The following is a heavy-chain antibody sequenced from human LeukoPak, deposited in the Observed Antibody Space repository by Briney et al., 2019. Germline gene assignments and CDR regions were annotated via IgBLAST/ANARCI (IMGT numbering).Heavy chain of an antibody. J-gene: IGHJ3*02. D-gene: IGHD6-13*01. CDR1: GFTVSSNY. V-gene: IGHV3-23*01. CDR2: ISGSGGST. Sequence: GGSLRLSCAASGFTVSSNYMSWVRQAPGKGLEWVSAISGSGGSTYYADSVRGRFTISRDNSKNTLYLQMNSLRAEDTAVYYCAKPIDVAAAGGDAFDIWGQGTMVTVSS. CDR3: AKPIDVAAAGGDAFDI.